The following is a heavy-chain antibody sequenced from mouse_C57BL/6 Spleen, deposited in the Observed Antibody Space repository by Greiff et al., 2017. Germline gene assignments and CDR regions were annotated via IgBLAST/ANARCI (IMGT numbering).Heavy chain of an antibody. CDR3: ARGRDNDVLYFDY. J-gene: IGHJ2*01. Sequence: VQLQQSGPELMKPGASVKLSCKASGYTFTGYWIEWVKQRPGHGLEWIGEIFPGSGSTTYNEKFKGKATVTADTSSNTSYMQISILTTEDSAIYYCARGRDNDVLYFDYWGQGTTRTVSS. D-gene: IGHD2-4*01. CDR2: IFPGSGST. V-gene: IGHV1-9*01. CDR1: GYTFTGYW.